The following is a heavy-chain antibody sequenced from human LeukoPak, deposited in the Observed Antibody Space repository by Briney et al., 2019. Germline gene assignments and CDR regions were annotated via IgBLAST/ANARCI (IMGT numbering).Heavy chain of an antibody. Sequence: PSETLSLTCAVSGGSSRSGGYFWSWIRQPPGKGLEWIGYIYYSGSTDYNPSLKSRVTISVDTSKNQFSLKLSSVTAADTAVYYCARHSKYYYDSSGSYVGYFQHWGQGTLVTVSS. CDR1: GGSSRSGGYF. D-gene: IGHD3-22*01. CDR2: IYYSGST. V-gene: IGHV4-61*08. J-gene: IGHJ1*01. CDR3: ARHSKYYYDSSGSYVGYFQH.